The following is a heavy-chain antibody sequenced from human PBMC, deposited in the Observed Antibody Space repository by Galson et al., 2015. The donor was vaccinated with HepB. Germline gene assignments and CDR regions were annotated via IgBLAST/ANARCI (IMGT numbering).Heavy chain of an antibody. CDR3: ARAPPEAGITFGGVIVGGFDY. J-gene: IGHJ4*02. CDR2: IIPIFGIA. CDR1: GGTFSSYA. D-gene: IGHD3-16*02. Sequence: SVKVSCKASGGTFSSYAISWVRQAPGQGLGWMGGIIPIFGIANYAQKFQGRVTITADESTSTAYMELSSLRSEDTAVYYCARAPPEAGITFGGVIVGGFDYWGQGTLVTVSS. V-gene: IGHV1-69*13.